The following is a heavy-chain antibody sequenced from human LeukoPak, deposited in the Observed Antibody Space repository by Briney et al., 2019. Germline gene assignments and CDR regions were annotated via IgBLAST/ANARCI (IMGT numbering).Heavy chain of an antibody. V-gene: IGHV4-34*01. CDR3: ARFIPYIPAAPYYYYYGMDV. Sequence: PSETLSLTCAVYGGSFSGYYWSWIRQPPGKGLEWIGEINHSGSTNYNPSLKSRVTISVDTSKSQFSLKLSSVTAADTAVYYCARFIPYIPAAPYYYYYGMDVWGQGTTVTVSS. D-gene: IGHD2-2*01. CDR2: INHSGST. CDR1: GGSFSGYY. J-gene: IGHJ6*02.